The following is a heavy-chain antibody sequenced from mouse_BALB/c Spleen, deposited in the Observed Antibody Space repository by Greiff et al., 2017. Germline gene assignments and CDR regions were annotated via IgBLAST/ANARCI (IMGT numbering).Heavy chain of an antibody. J-gene: IGHJ3*01. Sequence: QVQLQQSGAELAKPGASVKMSCKASGYTFTSYWMHWVKQRPGQGLEWIGYINPSTGYTEYNQKFKDKATLTADKSSSTAYMQLSSLTSEDSAVYYCARSGTATPIFAYWGQGTLVTVSA. CDR3: ARSGTATPIFAY. CDR1: GYTFTSYW. V-gene: IGHV1-7*01. CDR2: INPSTGYT. D-gene: IGHD1-2*01.